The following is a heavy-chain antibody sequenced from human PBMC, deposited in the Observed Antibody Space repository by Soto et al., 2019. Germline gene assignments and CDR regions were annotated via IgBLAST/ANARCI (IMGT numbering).Heavy chain of an antibody. V-gene: IGHV5-10-1*01. Sequence: GEALKISCKASGYSFTSYWISWVRQMPGQGLEWMGRIDPSDSYTNYSPSFQGHVTISADKSITTAYLQWSSLKASDPAMYYCTRVNIVATGMDGWDQGSKFTICS. D-gene: IGHD5-12*01. CDR3: TRVNIVATGMDG. CDR2: IDPSDSYT. J-gene: IGHJ6*02. CDR1: GYSFTSYW.